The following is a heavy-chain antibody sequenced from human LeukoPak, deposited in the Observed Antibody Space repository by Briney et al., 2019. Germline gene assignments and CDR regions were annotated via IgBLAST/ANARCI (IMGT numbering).Heavy chain of an antibody. J-gene: IGHJ4*02. D-gene: IGHD3-3*01. CDR1: GGSTSSYY. CDR3: ARGPSPDVGYDFWSDPGKFDY. Sequence: PSETLSLTCTVSGGSTSSYYWSWIRQPAGKGLEWIGRIYTSGSTNYNPSLESRVTMSVDTSKNQFSLKLSSVTAADTAVYYCARGPSPDVGYDFWSDPGKFDYWGQGTLVTVSS. V-gene: IGHV4-4*07. CDR2: IYTSGST.